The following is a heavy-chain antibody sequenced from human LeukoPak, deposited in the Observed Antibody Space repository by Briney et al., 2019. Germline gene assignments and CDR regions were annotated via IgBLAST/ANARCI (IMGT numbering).Heavy chain of an antibody. CDR1: GFTFSSYS. J-gene: IGHJ4*02. CDR2: ISSSSSYI. D-gene: IGHD1-26*01. Sequence: GGSLRLSCAASGFTFSSYSMNWVRQAPGKGLEWVSSISSSSSYIYCADSVKGRFTISRDNAKNSLYLQMNSLRAEDTAVYYCARDRQWELLRYFDYWGQGTLVTVSS. CDR3: ARDRQWELLRYFDY. V-gene: IGHV3-21*01.